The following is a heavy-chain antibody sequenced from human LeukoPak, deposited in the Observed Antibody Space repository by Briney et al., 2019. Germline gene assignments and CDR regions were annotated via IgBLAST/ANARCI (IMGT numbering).Heavy chain of an antibody. CDR3: ATKRGYNYGLDY. J-gene: IGHJ4*02. CDR1: GFTVSSNY. Sequence: PGGSLRLSCAASGFTVSSNYMSWVRQSPGKGLEWVSLTYSGGTTNYADSVKGRFTISRDNSKNTLYLQMNSLRVEDTAVYYCATKRGYNYGLDYWGQGTLVTVSS. D-gene: IGHD5-18*01. V-gene: IGHV3-53*01. CDR2: TYSGGTT.